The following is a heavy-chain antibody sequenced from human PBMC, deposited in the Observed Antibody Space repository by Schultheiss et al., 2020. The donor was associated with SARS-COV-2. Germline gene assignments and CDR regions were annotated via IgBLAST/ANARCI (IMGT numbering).Heavy chain of an antibody. V-gene: IGHV1-69*06. Sequence: SVKVSCKASGYTFTSYGISWVRQAPGQGLEWMGGIIPIFGTANYAQKFQGRVTITADKSTSTAYMELSSLRSEDTAVYYCARVDDFWSGYSDLSQNWFDPWGQGTLVTVSS. CDR1: GYTFTSYG. J-gene: IGHJ5*02. CDR3: ARVDDFWSGYSDLSQNWFDP. CDR2: IIPIFGTA. D-gene: IGHD3-3*01.